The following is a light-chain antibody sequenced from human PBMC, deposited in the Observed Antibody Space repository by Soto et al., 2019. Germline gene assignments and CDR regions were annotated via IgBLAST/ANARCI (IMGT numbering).Light chain of an antibody. Sequence: EIVLTQSPGTLSLSPGERATLSCRATQTVFSNYIGWYQQKPGQAPRLLIYDATTRATGIPDRFSGSGSGTDFTLTISRLEPEDFAVYYCQQYGSSPRTFGQGTKVDIK. CDR3: QQYGSSPRT. CDR1: QTVFSNY. CDR2: DAT. J-gene: IGKJ1*01. V-gene: IGKV3-20*01.